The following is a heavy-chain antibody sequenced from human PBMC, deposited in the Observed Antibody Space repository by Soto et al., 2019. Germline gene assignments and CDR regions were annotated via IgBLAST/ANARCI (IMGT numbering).Heavy chain of an antibody. CDR2: ISYGGDAR. J-gene: IGHJ6*02. Sequence: PGGSLRLSCAASGFTLSRYPMHWVRQVPGKGLEWVAYISYGGDARKYADSVKGRFTISRDNSNNTLYLHMDSLRAEDTAIYSCARDFIRAVAGSPDYYYYGMDVWGLGTTVTVSS. CDR1: GFTLSRYP. CDR3: ARDFIRAVAGSPDYYYYGMDV. D-gene: IGHD6-19*01. V-gene: IGHV3-30-3*01.